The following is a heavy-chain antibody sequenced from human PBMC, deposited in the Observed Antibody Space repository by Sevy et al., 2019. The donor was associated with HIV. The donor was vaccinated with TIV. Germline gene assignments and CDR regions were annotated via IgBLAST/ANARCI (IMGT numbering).Heavy chain of an antibody. CDR2: LSFGCGEI. J-gene: IGHJ4*02. CDR3: AREGCTKPHDY. Sequence: GGSLRLSCAASGFTFSKYSMSWVRQPPGKGLEWVSTLSFGCGEINYADSVKGRFTISRDNSKSSVYLHMNILRPEDTAVYYCAREGCTKPHDYWGQGTLVTVSS. V-gene: IGHV3-23*01. CDR1: GFTFSKYS. D-gene: IGHD2-8*01.